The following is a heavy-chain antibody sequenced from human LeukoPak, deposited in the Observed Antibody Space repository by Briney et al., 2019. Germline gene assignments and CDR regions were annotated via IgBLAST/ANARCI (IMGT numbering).Heavy chain of an antibody. Sequence: GSGPTLVKPTQTLTLTCTFSGFSLSTSGVAVGWIRQPPGKALEWLALIYWDDDKRYSPSLKSRLSITKDTSKNQVVLTMTNMDPVDTATYYCAHSHPSFYDSGGWYTFDIWGQGTMVGVSS. V-gene: IGHV2-5*02. CDR3: AHSHPSFYDSGGWYTFDI. D-gene: IGHD3-22*01. J-gene: IGHJ3*02. CDR2: IYWDDDK. CDR1: GFSLSTSGVA.